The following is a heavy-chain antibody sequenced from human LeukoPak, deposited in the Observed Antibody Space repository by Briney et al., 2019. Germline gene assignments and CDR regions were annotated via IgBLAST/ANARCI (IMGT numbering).Heavy chain of an antibody. D-gene: IGHD2-2*01. Sequence: PSETLSLTCTVSGGSISSSSYYWGWIRQPPGKGLEWIGSIYYSGSTYYNPSLKSRVTISVDTSKNQFSLKLSSVTAADTAVYYCARAHLYCSSTSCYGYYYMDVWGKGTTVTVSS. CDR1: GGSISSSSYY. CDR2: IYYSGST. J-gene: IGHJ6*03. CDR3: ARAHLYCSSTSCYGYYYMDV. V-gene: IGHV4-39*07.